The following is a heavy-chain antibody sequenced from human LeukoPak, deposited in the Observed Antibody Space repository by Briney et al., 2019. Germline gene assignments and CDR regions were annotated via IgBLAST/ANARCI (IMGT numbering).Heavy chain of an antibody. J-gene: IGHJ5*02. CDR2: IIPIFGTA. CDR1: GGTFSSYA. D-gene: IGHD2-2*02. Sequence: SVKVSCKVSGGTFSSYAISWVRQPPGQGLEWMGGIIPIFGTANYAQKFQGRVTITADKSTSTAYMELSSLRSEDTAVYYCARTTVVVVPAAIFNWFDPWGQGTLVTVSS. V-gene: IGHV1-69*06. CDR3: ARTTVVVVPAAIFNWFDP.